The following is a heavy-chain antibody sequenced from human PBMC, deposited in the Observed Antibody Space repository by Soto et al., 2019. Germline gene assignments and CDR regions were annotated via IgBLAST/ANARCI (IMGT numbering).Heavy chain of an antibody. D-gene: IGHD2-15*01. CDR1: GYTFTIYA. V-gene: IGHV1-3*01. CDR3: ARVVQRYSSAAFEI. J-gene: IGHJ3*02. CDR2: INAGNGNT. Sequence: ASVKVSCKASGYTFTIYAMHWLRQAPGQRLEWMGWINAGNGNTKYSQKFQGRVTITRDTSASTAYMELSSLRSEDTAVYYCARVVQRYSSAAFEIWGEGTMATFAS.